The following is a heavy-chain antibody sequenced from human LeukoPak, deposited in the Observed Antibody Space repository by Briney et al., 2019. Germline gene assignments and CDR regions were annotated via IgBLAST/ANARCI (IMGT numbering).Heavy chain of an antibody. J-gene: IGHJ4*02. V-gene: IGHV3-53*01. CDR1: GFTVSSNY. Sequence: GGSLRLSCAASGFTVSSNYMSWVRQAPGKGLEWVSATYSGGSTYYADSVKGRFTISRDNSKNTLYLQMNSLRVEDTAVYYCARGERWLQPYDYWGQGTLVTVSS. D-gene: IGHD5-24*01. CDR2: TYSGGST. CDR3: ARGERWLQPYDY.